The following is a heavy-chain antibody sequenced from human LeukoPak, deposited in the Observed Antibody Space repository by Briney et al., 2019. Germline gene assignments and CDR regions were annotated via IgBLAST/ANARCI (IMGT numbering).Heavy chain of an antibody. CDR3: ARASSSWYYFDY. Sequence: GGSLRLSCAASGFTFSDYIMNWVRQAPGKGLEWVSYISSSSSYIYFADSVRGRFTISRDNAKNSLYLQMNSLRAGDTAVYYCARASSSWYYFDYWGQGALVTVSS. D-gene: IGHD6-13*01. CDR1: GFTFSDYI. J-gene: IGHJ4*02. V-gene: IGHV3-21*01. CDR2: ISSSSSYI.